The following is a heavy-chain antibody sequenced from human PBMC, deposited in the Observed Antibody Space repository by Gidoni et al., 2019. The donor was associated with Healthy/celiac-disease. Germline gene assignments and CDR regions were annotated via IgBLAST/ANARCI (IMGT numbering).Heavy chain of an antibody. CDR2: IVVGSGNT. CDR3: AADRGTTSANGMDV. Sequence: QMQLVQSGPEVKKPGTSVKVSCKASGFTFTSSAVQWVRQARGQRLEWIGWIVVGSGNTNYAQKFQERVTITRDMSTSTAYMELSSLRSEDTAVYYCAADRGTTSANGMDVWGQGTTVTVSS. CDR1: GFTFTSSA. D-gene: IGHD4-4*01. V-gene: IGHV1-58*01. J-gene: IGHJ6*02.